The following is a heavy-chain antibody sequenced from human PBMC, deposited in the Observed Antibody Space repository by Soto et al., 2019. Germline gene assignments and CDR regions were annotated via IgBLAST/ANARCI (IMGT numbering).Heavy chain of an antibody. Sequence: EVQLVESGGGLVQPGGSLRLSCAASGFTFSSYWMHWVRQAPGKGLVWVSRINSDGSSRSYADSVKGRFTISRDNAKNTLYLQMNSLRAEDTAVYYCARTSGIGSSWFYFDPWGQGTLVTVSS. CDR1: GFTFSSYW. CDR2: INSDGSSR. D-gene: IGHD6-13*01. J-gene: IGHJ5*02. CDR3: ARTSGIGSSWFYFDP. V-gene: IGHV3-74*01.